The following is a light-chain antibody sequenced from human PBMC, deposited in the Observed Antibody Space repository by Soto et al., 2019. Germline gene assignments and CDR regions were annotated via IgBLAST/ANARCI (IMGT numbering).Light chain of an antibody. CDR3: EQYYDYPPLI. Sequence: EILMTQSPVTLSVSPGDRVTLSCRASRNINRKVAWYQQKPGQAPRLLISGASTRATGIPTRFSGSGSGTEFTLTSSNLQTEEFAVYYCEQYYDYPPLIFGGGTKVEIK. CDR1: RNINRK. V-gene: IGKV3-15*01. CDR2: GAS. J-gene: IGKJ4*01.